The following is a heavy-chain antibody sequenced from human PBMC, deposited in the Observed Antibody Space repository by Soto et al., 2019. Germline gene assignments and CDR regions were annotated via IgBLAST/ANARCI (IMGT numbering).Heavy chain of an antibody. J-gene: IGHJ6*02. Sequence: PSETLSLTCTVSGGSISSYYWSWIRQPPGKGLEWIGYIYNSGSTNYNPSLKSRVTISVYTSKNLFSLKLNSLTAADTAVYYCARDLWGYCGTDCYPLDVWGQGTTVTVSS. D-gene: IGHD2-21*02. CDR3: ARDLWGYCGTDCYPLDV. V-gene: IGHV4-59*01. CDR2: IYNSGST. CDR1: GGSISSYY.